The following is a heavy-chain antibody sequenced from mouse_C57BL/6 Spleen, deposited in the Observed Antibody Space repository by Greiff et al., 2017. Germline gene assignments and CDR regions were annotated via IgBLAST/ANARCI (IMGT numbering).Heavy chain of an antibody. Sequence: EVKLQESGPGLVKPSQSLSLTCSVTGYSITSGYYWNWIRQFPGNKLEWMGYISYDGSNNYNPSLKNRISITRDTSKNQFFLKLNSVTTEDTATYYCARGPTNYYFDYWGQGTTLTVSS. CDR1: GYSITSGYY. CDR2: ISYDGSN. CDR3: ARGPTNYYFDY. J-gene: IGHJ2*01. V-gene: IGHV3-6*01. D-gene: IGHD4-1*01.